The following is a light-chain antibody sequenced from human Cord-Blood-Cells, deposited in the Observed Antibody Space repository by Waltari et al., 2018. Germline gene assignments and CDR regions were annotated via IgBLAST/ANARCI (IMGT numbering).Light chain of an antibody. CDR3: CSYAGSRVV. CDR2: EGS. Sequence: QSALTQPASVSGSPGQSITISCTGTSSDVGSYNLVSWYQQHPGKAPKLMIYEGSKRPSGVSNRFSGSKSGNTASLTISVLQAEDEADYYCCSYAGSRVVFGGGTKLTVL. CDR1: SSDVGSYNL. J-gene: IGLJ2*01. V-gene: IGLV2-23*01.